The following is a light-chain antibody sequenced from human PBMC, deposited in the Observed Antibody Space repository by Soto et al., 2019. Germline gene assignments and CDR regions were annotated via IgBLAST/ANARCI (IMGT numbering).Light chain of an antibody. CDR3: QSYDSGLRALYV. J-gene: IGLJ1*01. CDR1: GSNIGAGYD. Sequence: QSVLTQPPSVSGAPGQRVTISCTGSGSNIGAGYDVHWYQQLPGTAPKLLIYGNNNRPSGIPDRFPGSKSGTSASLAITGLQAGDEADYYCQSYDSGLRALYVFGTGTKVTVL. V-gene: IGLV1-40*01. CDR2: GNN.